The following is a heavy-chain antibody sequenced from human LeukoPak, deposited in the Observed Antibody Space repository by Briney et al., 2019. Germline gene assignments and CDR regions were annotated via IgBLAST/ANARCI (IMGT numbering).Heavy chain of an antibody. Sequence: GRSLSLSCAASGFTFDEYAMHWVRQAPGQGLEWVSGISRNSGSIGYADSVKGRFTISRDNAKNSLSLQMNSLRAEDTALYYCVKSLVGATSYYYGLNVWGQGTPVTVSS. J-gene: IGHJ6*02. CDR3: VKSLVGATSYYYGLNV. CDR2: ISRNSGSI. D-gene: IGHD1-26*01. CDR1: GFTFDEYA. V-gene: IGHV3-9*01.